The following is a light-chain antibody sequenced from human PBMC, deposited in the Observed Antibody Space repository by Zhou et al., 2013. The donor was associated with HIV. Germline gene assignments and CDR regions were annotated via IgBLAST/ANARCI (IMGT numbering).Light chain of an antibody. CDR1: QTVTKY. V-gene: IGKV1-39*01. CDR2: GAS. Sequence: DIQLTQSPSSLYASVGDTVTMTCRASQTVTKYLNWYQVKSGKAPKLLIFGASSLHGGVPSRFSASGSGTEFTLTVSSLQPDDFATYYCQQYDSYFPTFGQGTKVEI. J-gene: IGKJ1*01. CDR3: QQYDSYFPT.